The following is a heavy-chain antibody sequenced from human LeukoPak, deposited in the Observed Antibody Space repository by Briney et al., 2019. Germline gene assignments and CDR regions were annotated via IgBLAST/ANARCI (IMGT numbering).Heavy chain of an antibody. V-gene: IGHV3-21*01. Sequence: GGSLRLSCAASGFTFSSYGFHWVRQAPGKGLEWVSSISSSSSYIYYADSVKGRFTISRDNAKNSLYLQMNSLRAEDTAVYYCAELGITMIGGVWGKGTTVTISS. CDR1: GFTFSSYG. D-gene: IGHD3-10*02. CDR3: AELGITMIGGV. CDR2: ISSSSSYI. J-gene: IGHJ6*04.